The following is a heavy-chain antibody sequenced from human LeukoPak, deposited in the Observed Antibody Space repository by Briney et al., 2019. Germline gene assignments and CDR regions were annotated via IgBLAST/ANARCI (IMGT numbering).Heavy chain of an antibody. D-gene: IGHD3-10*01. Sequence: SETLSLTCSVSGASISSGSNYWGWIRQPPGKTLEWIGSIYSSGSTYYNPSLKSRVIIIIDTPKNHFSLTLSSVTAADTAVYYCARDNNYYGSGSSDWFDPWGQGTLVTVSS. J-gene: IGHJ5*02. CDR1: GASISSGSNY. CDR2: IYSSGST. V-gene: IGHV4-39*07. CDR3: ARDNNYYGSGSSDWFDP.